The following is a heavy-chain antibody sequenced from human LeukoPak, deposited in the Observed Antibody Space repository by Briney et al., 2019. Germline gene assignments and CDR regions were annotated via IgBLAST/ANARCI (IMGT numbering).Heavy chain of an antibody. CDR2: ISWNSGSI. J-gene: IGHJ3*02. D-gene: IGHD1-26*01. CDR1: GFTFDDYA. Sequence: GGSLRLSCAASGFTFDDYAMHWVRQAPGKGLEWVSGISWNSGSIGYADSVKGRFTISRDNAKNSLYLQMNSLRAEDTALYYCAKDSGSYPCDAFDIWGQGTMVTVSS. V-gene: IGHV3-9*01. CDR3: AKDSGSYPCDAFDI.